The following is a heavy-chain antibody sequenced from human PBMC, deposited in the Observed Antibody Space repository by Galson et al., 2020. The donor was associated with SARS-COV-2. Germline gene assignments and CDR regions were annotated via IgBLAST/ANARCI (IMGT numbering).Heavy chain of an antibody. CDR1: SYY. J-gene: IGHJ4*02. Sequence: SYYWSWIRQTPGKKLEWLGRIYSTGTTDYNPSLKSRVTISVDTSKNQFSLTLISVTAADTAVYYCAKLAEGRRSSEDYWGQGTLVTVSS. V-gene: IGHV4-59*08. CDR3: AKLAEGRRSSEDY. CDR2: IYSTGTT.